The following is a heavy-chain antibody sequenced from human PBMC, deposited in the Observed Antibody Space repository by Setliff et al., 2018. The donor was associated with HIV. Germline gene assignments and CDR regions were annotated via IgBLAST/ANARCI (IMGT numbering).Heavy chain of an antibody. J-gene: IGHJ4*02. Sequence: PSETLSLTCAVSGGSISSSNWWSWVRQPPGKGLEWIGEIYHSGSTNYNPSLKSRVTISVDKSKNQFSLKLSSVTAADTAVYFCARASRWGSIPFDYWGQGTLVTVS. D-gene: IGHD2-21*01. CDR3: ARASRWGSIPFDY. V-gene: IGHV4-4*02. CDR1: GGSISSSNW. CDR2: IYHSGST.